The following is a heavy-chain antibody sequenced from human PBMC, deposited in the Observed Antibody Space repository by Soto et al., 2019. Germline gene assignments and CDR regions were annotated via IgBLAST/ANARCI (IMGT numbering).Heavy chain of an antibody. D-gene: IGHD2-15*01. J-gene: IGHJ4*02. CDR1: GGTFSSDS. CDR3: ARSGGLDRDFNY. V-gene: IGHV1-69*13. CDR2: IIPMFDTP. Sequence: GASVKVSCKASGGTFSSDSFSWVRQAPGQGLEWMGGIIPMFDTPIYAQKFQDRVTITADESTSTAYTQLSSLRSGDTAVYYCARSGGLDRDFNYWGQGSLVTVSS.